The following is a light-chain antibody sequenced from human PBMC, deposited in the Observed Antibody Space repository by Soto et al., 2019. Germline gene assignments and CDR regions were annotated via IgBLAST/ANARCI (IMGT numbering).Light chain of an antibody. J-gene: IGKJ2*01. V-gene: IGKV3-11*01. CDR2: DAL. CDR1: QSVSSY. Sequence: EIVLTQSPATLSLSPGERATLSCRASQSVSSYLAWYQQKPGQAPRLLIYDALNRATGIPARFSGSGSGADFTLTISRLEPEDFAVYYCQQYGTSPYTFGQGTKLEIK. CDR3: QQYGTSPYT.